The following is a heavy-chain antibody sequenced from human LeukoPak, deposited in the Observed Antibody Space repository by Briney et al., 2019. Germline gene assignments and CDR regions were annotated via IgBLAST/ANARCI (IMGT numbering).Heavy chain of an antibody. Sequence: PGGSLRLSCAASGFTFSSYSMNWVRQAPGKGLEWVSSISSSSSYIYYADSVKGRFTISRDNAKNSLYLQMNSLRAEDTAVYYCAREPLVPDTSYSNYVPDAFDIWGQGTMVTVSS. CDR1: GFTFSSYS. CDR3: AREPLVPDTSYSNYVPDAFDI. CDR2: ISSSSSYI. D-gene: IGHD4-11*01. V-gene: IGHV3-21*01. J-gene: IGHJ3*02.